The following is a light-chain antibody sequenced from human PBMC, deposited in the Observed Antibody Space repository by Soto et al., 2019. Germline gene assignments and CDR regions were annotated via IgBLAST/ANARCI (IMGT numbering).Light chain of an antibody. CDR2: GAS. CDR3: QQYGSSRSHVYT. J-gene: IGKJ2*01. Sequence: EIVLTQSPGTLSLSPGERATLSCRASQSVSSSYLAWYQQKPGQAPRLLIYGASSRATGIPDRFSGSGSGTNFTLTISRLEPEDFAVYYCQQYGSSRSHVYTFGQGTKLEIK. CDR1: QSVSSSY. V-gene: IGKV3-20*01.